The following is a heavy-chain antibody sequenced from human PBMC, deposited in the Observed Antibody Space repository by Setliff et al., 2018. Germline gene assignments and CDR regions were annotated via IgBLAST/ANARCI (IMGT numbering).Heavy chain of an antibody. D-gene: IGHD5-18*01. CDR3: VREGVDTRSSTDYRYYMDV. J-gene: IGHJ6*03. CDR1: GDTFRSYG. CDR2: TIPMFVST. Sequence: GASVKVSCKASGDTFRSYGISWVRQAPGQGLEWMGGTIPMFVSTSYAQKFQGRVTIITDESTTTAYMELSSLGSEDTAVYYCVREGVDTRSSTDYRYYMDVWGKGTTVTVSS. V-gene: IGHV1-69*05.